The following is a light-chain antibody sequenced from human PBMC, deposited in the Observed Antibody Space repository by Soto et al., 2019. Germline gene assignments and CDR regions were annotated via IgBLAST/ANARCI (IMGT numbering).Light chain of an antibody. Sequence: EIVLTQSPGTLSLSPGERATLSCRASQSVSSSYLAWYQQKPGQAPRLLIYGASSRATGIPDMFSGSGSGTDFTLTSSRLEPEAFAVYYCQQYTSSPTFGQGTKLEIK. CDR1: QSVSSSY. CDR2: GAS. CDR3: QQYTSSPT. J-gene: IGKJ2*01. V-gene: IGKV3-20*01.